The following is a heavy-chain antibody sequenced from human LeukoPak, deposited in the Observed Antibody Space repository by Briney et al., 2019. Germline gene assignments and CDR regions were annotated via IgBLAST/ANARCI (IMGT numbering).Heavy chain of an antibody. CDR2: INPSGGST. Sequence: GASVKVSCKASGHTFTSYYMHWVRQAPGQGLEWMGIINPSGGSTSYAQKFQGRVTMTRDMSTSTDYMELSSLRSEDTAVYYCARDNSVEGTAWWFDPWGQGTLVTVSS. CDR1: GHTFTSYY. CDR3: ARDNSVEGTAWWFDP. J-gene: IGHJ5*02. V-gene: IGHV1-46*01. D-gene: IGHD2-8*02.